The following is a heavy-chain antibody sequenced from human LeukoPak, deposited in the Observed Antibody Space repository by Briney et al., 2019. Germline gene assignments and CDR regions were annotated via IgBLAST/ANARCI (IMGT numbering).Heavy chain of an antibody. Sequence: GGSLRLSCAASGFTFSNAWMSWVRRAPGKGLEWVGRIKSRTDGGTTDYAAPVKGRFTISRDDSKNTLYLQMNSLKTEDTAVYYCTTQASWGLGFDYWGQGTLVTVSS. V-gene: IGHV3-15*01. J-gene: IGHJ4*02. D-gene: IGHD7-27*01. CDR1: GFTFSNAW. CDR2: IKSRTDGGTT. CDR3: TTQASWGLGFDY.